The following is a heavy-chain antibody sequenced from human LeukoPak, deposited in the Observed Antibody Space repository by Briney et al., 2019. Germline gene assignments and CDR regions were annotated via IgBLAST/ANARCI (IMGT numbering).Heavy chain of an antibody. CDR3: ARNGRLWSRIDY. CDR1: GFSLITNEVG. J-gene: IGHJ4*02. D-gene: IGHD5-18*01. CDR2: IDWDDDK. Sequence: SGPTLVNPTQTLTLTCTFSGFSLITNEVGVGWIRQPPGKALEWLARIDWDDDKYYSTSLKTRLTISKDTSKNQVVLTMTNMDPVDTATYYCARNGRLWSRIDYWGQGTLVTVSS. V-gene: IGHV2-70*11.